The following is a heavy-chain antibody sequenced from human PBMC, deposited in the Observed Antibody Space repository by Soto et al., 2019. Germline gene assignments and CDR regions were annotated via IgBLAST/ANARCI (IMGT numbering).Heavy chain of an antibody. CDR1: GFTFSSYA. Sequence: EVHLLESGGGLVQPGGSLRLSCAASGFTFSSYAMNWVRQAPGKGLEWVSSISGTSGRTYYADSVEGRFTISRDNSKNTLYLQIDSLRAEDTAVNYCAKDEGSGWYYFDYWGQGTLVSVSS. J-gene: IGHJ4*02. D-gene: IGHD6-19*01. CDR2: ISGTSGRT. CDR3: AKDEGSGWYYFDY. V-gene: IGHV3-23*01.